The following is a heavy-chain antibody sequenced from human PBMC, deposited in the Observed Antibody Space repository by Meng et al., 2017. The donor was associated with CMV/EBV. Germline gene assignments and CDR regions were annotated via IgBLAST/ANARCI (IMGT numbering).Heavy chain of an antibody. CDR2: IYYSGST. CDR1: GGSISSYY. V-gene: IGHV4-59*01. Sequence: SETLSLTCTVSGGSISSYYWSWIRQPPGKGLEWIGYIYYSGSTNYNPSLKSRVTISVDTSKNQFSLKLSSVTAADTAVYYCARDSRGHGGEFDPWGQGTLVIVSS. D-gene: IGHD3-10*01. CDR3: ARDSRGHGGEFDP. J-gene: IGHJ5*02.